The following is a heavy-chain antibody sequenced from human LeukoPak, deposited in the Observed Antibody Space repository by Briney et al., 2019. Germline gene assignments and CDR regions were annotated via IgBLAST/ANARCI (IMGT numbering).Heavy chain of an antibody. CDR3: AREGVLVVAPLDY. D-gene: IGHD3-22*01. CDR2: INPNSGGT. J-gene: IGHJ4*02. CDR1: GYTFTGYY. V-gene: IGHV1-2*02. Sequence: ASVKVSCKASGYTFTGYYMHWVRQAPGQGLEWMGWINPNSGGTNYAQKFQGRVTMTRDTSISTAYMELSRLRSDDTAVYYCAREGVLVVAPLDYWGQGTLVTVSS.